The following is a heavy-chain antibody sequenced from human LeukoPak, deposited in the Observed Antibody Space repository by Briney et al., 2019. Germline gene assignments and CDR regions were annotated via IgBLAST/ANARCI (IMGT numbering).Heavy chain of an antibody. CDR2: ISGSGGST. Sequence: PGGSLRLSCAASGFTFSSYAMSWVRQAPGKGLEWVSAISGSGGSTYYADSVKGRFTISRDNSKNTLYLQMNSLRAEDTAVYYCARDPPYAVVTAGDDAFDIWGQGTTVTVSS. V-gene: IGHV3-23*01. CDR3: ARDPPYAVVTAGDDAFDI. J-gene: IGHJ3*02. D-gene: IGHD2-21*02. CDR1: GFTFSSYA.